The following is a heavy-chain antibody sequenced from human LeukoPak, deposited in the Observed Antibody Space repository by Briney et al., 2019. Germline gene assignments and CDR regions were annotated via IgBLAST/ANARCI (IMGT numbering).Heavy chain of an antibody. V-gene: IGHV1-69*05. CDR1: GGTFSSYA. Sequence: SVTVSFKASGGTFSSYAISWVRQAPGQGLEWMGGIIPIFGTANYAQKFQGRVTITTDESTSTAYMELSSLRSEDTAVYYCARGPHIVVVPATIDYYYYMDVWGKGTTVTVSS. J-gene: IGHJ6*03. CDR2: IIPIFGTA. D-gene: IGHD2-2*01. CDR3: ARGPHIVVVPATIDYYYYMDV.